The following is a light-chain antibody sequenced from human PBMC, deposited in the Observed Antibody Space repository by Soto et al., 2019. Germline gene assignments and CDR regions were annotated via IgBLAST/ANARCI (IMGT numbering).Light chain of an antibody. J-gene: IGKJ2*01. CDR1: QRISNY. Sequence: DIQMTQSPSSLSASIGDRVTITCRASQRISNYFNWYQQKPGKAPELLIYGASNLQSGVPSRFSGSASGTEFTLTITSVQPEDVATYFCQQSYTTPYTFGQGTKLEI. CDR2: GAS. V-gene: IGKV1-39*01. CDR3: QQSYTTPYT.